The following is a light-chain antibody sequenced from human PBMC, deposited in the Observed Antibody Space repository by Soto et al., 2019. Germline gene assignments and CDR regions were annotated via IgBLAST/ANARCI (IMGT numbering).Light chain of an antibody. J-gene: IGKJ4*01. CDR2: TAS. V-gene: IGKV1-9*01. CDR1: QGISNF. CDR3: QQLYSFPLT. Sequence: DIQLTQSPSFLSASVGDRVTITCRASQGISNFLAWYQQKPGKAPKLLIYTASTLQSGVPSRFSCSGSVTEFPLTISSLQPEYFATYYCQQLYSFPLTFGGVTKVEIK.